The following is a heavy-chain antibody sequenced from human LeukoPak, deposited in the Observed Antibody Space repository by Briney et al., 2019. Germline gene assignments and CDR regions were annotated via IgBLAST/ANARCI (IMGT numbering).Heavy chain of an antibody. CDR3: AKDGSSSWYYYYYGMDV. CDR1: GFSFSSYA. V-gene: IGHV3-23*01. CDR2: ISGSGGST. Sequence: PGGSLRLSCAATGFSFSSYAMTWVRQAPGKGLEWVSTISGSGGSTYSADSVKGRFTISRENSKNTLYLQMSSLRAEDTAVYYCAKDGSSSWYYYYYGMDVWGQGTTVTVSS. D-gene: IGHD6-13*01. J-gene: IGHJ6*02.